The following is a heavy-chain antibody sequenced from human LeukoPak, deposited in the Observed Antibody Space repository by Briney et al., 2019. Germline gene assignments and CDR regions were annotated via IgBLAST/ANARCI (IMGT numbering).Heavy chain of an antibody. CDR2: INDSGST. V-gene: IGHV4-34*01. CDR1: GGSFSDYY. CDR3: ASDCSSTSCQGV. Sequence: PSETLSLTRAVYGGSFSDYYWSWIRQPPGKGLEWIGEINDSGSTKYNPSLKSRVTISVDTSKNQFSLKLSSVTAADSAVYYCASDCSSTSCQGVWGKGTMVTVSS. D-gene: IGHD2-2*01. J-gene: IGHJ6*03.